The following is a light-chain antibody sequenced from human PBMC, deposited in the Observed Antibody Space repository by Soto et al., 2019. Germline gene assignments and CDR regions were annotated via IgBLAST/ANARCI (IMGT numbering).Light chain of an antibody. V-gene: IGKV3-20*01. CDR1: QSVGSNY. CDR2: GAS. CDR3: QQYTTSEFT. J-gene: IGKJ3*01. Sequence: EIVLTQSPGTLSLSPGERATLYCRASQSVGSNYLAWYQQKPGQAPRVLIYGASSRATGFPDMFSGSGSGADFTVTISRLECEDFAVYYCQQYTTSEFTFGTGTKVDI.